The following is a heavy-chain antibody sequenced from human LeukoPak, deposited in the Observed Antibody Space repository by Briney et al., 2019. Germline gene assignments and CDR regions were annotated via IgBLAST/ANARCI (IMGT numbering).Heavy chain of an antibody. CDR1: GGSISSSSYY. J-gene: IGHJ3*02. CDR2: IYYSGST. V-gene: IGHV4-30-4*08. Sequence: SETLSLTCTVSGGSISSSSYYWGWIRQPPGKGLEWIGYIYYSGSTYYNPSLKSRVTISVDTSKNQFSLKLSSVTAADTAVYYCAREMPDSSGYYFNAFDIWGQGTMVTVSS. CDR3: AREMPDSSGYYFNAFDI. D-gene: IGHD3-22*01.